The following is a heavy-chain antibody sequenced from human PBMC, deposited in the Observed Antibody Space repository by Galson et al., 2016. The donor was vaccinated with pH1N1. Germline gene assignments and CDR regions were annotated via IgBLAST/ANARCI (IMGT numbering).Heavy chain of an antibody. Sequence: SVKVSCKASGYIFTRDYFHWVRQAPGQGLEWMGVIDPSNGGTTFAQKFQGLGTMTRDTSTSTVYMEVSGLKSDDTAVYYCIRDLGRLRDFWGQGTLVTVSS. CDR2: IDPSNGGT. V-gene: IGHV1-46*03. J-gene: IGHJ4*02. CDR1: GYIFTRDY. CDR3: IRDLGRLRDF. D-gene: IGHD7-27*01.